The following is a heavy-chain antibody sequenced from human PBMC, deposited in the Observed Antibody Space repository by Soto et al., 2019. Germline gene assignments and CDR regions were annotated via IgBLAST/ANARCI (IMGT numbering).Heavy chain of an antibody. Sequence: GGSLRLSCTASGFTFSNYAFTWVRQAPGKGLEWVSTISGSAGSTYYADSVKGRFTISRDNSKNTVYLQMNSLRVEDTAFYYCAKEIASAYFPLDHWGRGTLVTAPQ. CDR1: GFTFSNYA. CDR2: ISGSAGST. V-gene: IGHV3-23*01. J-gene: IGHJ4*02. D-gene: IGHD2-21*01. CDR3: AKEIASAYFPLDH.